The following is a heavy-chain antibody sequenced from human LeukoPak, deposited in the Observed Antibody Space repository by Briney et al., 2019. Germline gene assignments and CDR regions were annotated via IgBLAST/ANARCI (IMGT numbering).Heavy chain of an antibody. Sequence: PSETLSLTCTVSGYSISSGYYWGWIRQSPGKGLEWIGSIYQSGNTCYNPSLKSRVTISVDTSKNQFSLKLSSVTAADTAVYYCARVVRGAFDPWGQGTLVTVSS. CDR3: ARVVRGAFDP. J-gene: IGHJ5*02. CDR1: GYSISSGYY. V-gene: IGHV4-38-2*02. CDR2: IYQSGNT. D-gene: IGHD3-10*01.